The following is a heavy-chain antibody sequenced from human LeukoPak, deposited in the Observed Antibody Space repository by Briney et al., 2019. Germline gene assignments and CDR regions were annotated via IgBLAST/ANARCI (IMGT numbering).Heavy chain of an antibody. CDR3: ARDLGDYDILTGYYPNWFDP. CDR2: IYYSGST. D-gene: IGHD3-9*01. J-gene: IGHJ5*02. CDR1: GGSISSYY. V-gene: IGHV4-59*01. Sequence: PSETLSLTCTVSGGSISSYYWSWIRQPPGKGLEWIGYIYYSGSTNYNLSLKSRVTISVDTSKNQFSLKLSSVTAADTAVYYCARDLGDYDILTGYYPNWFDPWGQGTLVTVSS.